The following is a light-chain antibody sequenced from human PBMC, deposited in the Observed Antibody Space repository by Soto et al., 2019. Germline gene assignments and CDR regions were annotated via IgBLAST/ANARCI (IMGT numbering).Light chain of an antibody. CDR3: QTWASGIVV. J-gene: IGLJ2*01. Sequence: QLVLTQSPSASASLGASVKLTCTLSSGHSTYAIAWHQQQPEKGPRYLMKVNSDGSHIKGDGIPDRFSGSSSGAERYLSISSLQSEDEADYYCQTWASGIVVFGGGTQLTVL. V-gene: IGLV4-69*01. CDR1: SGHSTYA. CDR2: VNSDGSH.